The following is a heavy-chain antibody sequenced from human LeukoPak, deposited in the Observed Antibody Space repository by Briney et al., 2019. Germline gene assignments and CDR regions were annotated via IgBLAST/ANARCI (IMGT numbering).Heavy chain of an antibody. V-gene: IGHV4-34*01. J-gene: IGHJ6*02. Sequence: SETLSLTCAVYGGSFSGYYWSWIRQPPGKGLEWIGEINHSGSTNYNPSLKSRVTISVDTSKNHFSLKLSSVTAAGTAVYYCARGFGSSVTPYYYYGMDVWGQGTTVTVSS. CDR3: ARGFGSSVTPYYYYGMDV. D-gene: IGHD2-2*01. CDR1: GGSFSGYY. CDR2: INHSGST.